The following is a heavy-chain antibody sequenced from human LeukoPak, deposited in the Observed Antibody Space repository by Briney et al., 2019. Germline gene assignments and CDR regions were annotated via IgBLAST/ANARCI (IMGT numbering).Heavy chain of an antibody. D-gene: IGHD2-2*01. Sequence: PGGSLRLSCAASGFTLSSYDMNWVRQAPGKGLEWVSSISPSGSYIYYADSVKGRFTISRDNAKNSLYLQMNSLRAEDTDPSGDIVVVPAAARNNWFDPWGQGTLVTVSS. CDR2: ISPSGSYI. CDR1: GFTLSSYD. CDR3: IVVVPAAARNNWFDP. J-gene: IGHJ5*02. V-gene: IGHV3-21*01.